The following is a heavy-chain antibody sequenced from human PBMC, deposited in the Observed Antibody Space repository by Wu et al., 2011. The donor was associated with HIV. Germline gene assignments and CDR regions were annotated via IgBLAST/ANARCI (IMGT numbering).Heavy chain of an antibody. CDR3: ALRTRAGSGSDY. CDR2: IIPIFGTA. V-gene: IGHV1-69*14. J-gene: IGHJ4*02. CDR1: GGTFSSYA. D-gene: IGHD3-10*01. Sequence: QVQLVQSGAEVKKPGSSMKVSCTASGGTFSSYAISWVRQAPGQGLEWMERIIPIFGTAIYAHKFQGRLTITADKSSNTASMELTSLRSEDTAVYYCALRTRAGSGSDYWGQGTLVTVSS.